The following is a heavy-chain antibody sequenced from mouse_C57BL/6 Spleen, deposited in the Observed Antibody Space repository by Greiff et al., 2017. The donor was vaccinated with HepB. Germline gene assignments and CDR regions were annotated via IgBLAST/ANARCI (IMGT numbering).Heavy chain of an antibody. J-gene: IGHJ3*01. Sequence: QVQLQQPGAELVKPGASVKLSCKASGYTFTSYWMQWVKQRPGQGLEWIGEIDPSDSYTNYNQKFKGKATLTVDTSSSTAYMQLSSLTSEDSAVYYCARPYDSNHSWFAYWGQGTLVTVSA. V-gene: IGHV1-50*01. CDR3: ARPYDSNHSWFAY. D-gene: IGHD2-5*01. CDR2: IDPSDSYT. CDR1: GYTFTSYW.